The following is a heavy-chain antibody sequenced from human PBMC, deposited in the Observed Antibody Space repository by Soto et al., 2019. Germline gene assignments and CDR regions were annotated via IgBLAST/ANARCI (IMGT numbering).Heavy chain of an antibody. CDR2: INLSAGST. CDR3: ASPGPDSLSTYRYSMDV. V-gene: IGHV1-46*01. D-gene: IGHD2-2*01. Sequence: ASVKVSCKASGHTFTSYYIHWVRQAPGQGLEWIGIINLSAGSTSYAQKFQGRVTITRDTSTSTVYMDMSSLRSEDTAVYYCASPGPDSLSTYRYSMDVRDRGTTGTVSS. CDR1: GHTFTSYY. J-gene: IGHJ6*02.